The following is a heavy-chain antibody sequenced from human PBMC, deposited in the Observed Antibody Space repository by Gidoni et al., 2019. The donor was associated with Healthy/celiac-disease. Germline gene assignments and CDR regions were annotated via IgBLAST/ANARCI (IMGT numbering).Heavy chain of an antibody. Sequence: EVQLVESGGGLVQPGRSLRLSCAASGFPFDDYAMHWVRQAPGKGLEWVSGISWNSGSIGYADSVKGRFTISRDNAKNSLYLQMNSLRAEDTALYYCAKSLYYDSSGYQGWGQGTLVTVSS. J-gene: IGHJ4*02. V-gene: IGHV3-9*01. CDR2: ISWNSGSI. CDR3: AKSLYYDSSGYQG. CDR1: GFPFDDYA. D-gene: IGHD3-22*01.